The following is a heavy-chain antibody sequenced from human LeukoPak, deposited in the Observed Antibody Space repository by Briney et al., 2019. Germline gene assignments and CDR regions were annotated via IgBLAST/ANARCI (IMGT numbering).Heavy chain of an antibody. J-gene: IGHJ4*02. Sequence: GGSLRLSCAASGFTFSSYAMSWVRQAPGKGLEWVANIKQDGSEKYYVDSVKGRFTISRDNAKNSLYLQMNSLRAEDTAVYYCARRVIPRGYSYGYIDYWGQGTLVTVSS. D-gene: IGHD5-18*01. CDR1: GFTFSSYA. CDR3: ARRVIPRGYSYGYIDY. V-gene: IGHV3-7*01. CDR2: IKQDGSEK.